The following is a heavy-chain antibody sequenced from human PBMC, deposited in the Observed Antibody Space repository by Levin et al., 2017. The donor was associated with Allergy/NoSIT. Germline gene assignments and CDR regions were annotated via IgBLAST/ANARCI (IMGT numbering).Heavy chain of an antibody. V-gene: IGHV1-8*01. Sequence: ASVKVSCKASGYTFTSYDINWVRQATGQGLEWMGWMNPNSGNTGYAQKFQGRVTMTRNTSISTAYMELSSLRSEDTAVYYCARGDIAAAGMEFWFDPWGQGTLVTVSS. CDR1: GYTFTSYD. J-gene: IGHJ5*02. CDR3: ARGDIAAAGMEFWFDP. D-gene: IGHD6-13*01. CDR2: MNPNSGNT.